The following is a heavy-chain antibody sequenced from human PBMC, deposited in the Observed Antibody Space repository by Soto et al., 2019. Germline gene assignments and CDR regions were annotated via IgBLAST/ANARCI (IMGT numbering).Heavy chain of an antibody. CDR3: ARARFIVVVVAATRGDAFDF. Sequence: QVQLVQSGAEVKKPGSSVKVSCKASGGTFSSYAISWVRQAPGQGLEWMGGIIPIFGTANYAQKFQGRVTITADESTSTAYMELSSLRSEDTAVYYCARARFIVVVVAATRGDAFDFWGQGTMVTVSS. J-gene: IGHJ3*01. CDR1: GGTFSSYA. CDR2: IIPIFGTA. D-gene: IGHD2-15*01. V-gene: IGHV1-69*01.